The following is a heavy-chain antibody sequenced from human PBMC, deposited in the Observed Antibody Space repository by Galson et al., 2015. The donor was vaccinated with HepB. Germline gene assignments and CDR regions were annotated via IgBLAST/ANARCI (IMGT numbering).Heavy chain of an antibody. CDR1: GFTFSSYW. Sequence: SLRLSCAASGFTFSSYWMSWVRQAPGKGLEWVGRIKSKTDGGTTDYAAPVKGRFTISRDDSKNTLYLQMNSLKTEDTAVYYCTGGHGDYVDGYYYYYMDVWAKGPRSPSP. J-gene: IGHJ6*03. CDR2: IKSKTDGGTT. D-gene: IGHD4-17*01. V-gene: IGHV3-15*01. CDR3: TGGHGDYVDGYYYYYMDV.